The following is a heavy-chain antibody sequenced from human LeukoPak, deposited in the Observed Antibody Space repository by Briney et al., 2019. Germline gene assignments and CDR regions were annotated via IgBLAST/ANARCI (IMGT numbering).Heavy chain of an antibody. V-gene: IGHV3-49*04. CDR2: IRSKAYGGTT. D-gene: IGHD2-2*01. J-gene: IGHJ3*02. CDR1: GFTFGVYA. Sequence: GGSLRLSCTASGFTFGVYAVSWVRQATGKGLEWVGFIRSKAYGGTTEYAASVKGRFTISRDDSKSIAYLQMNSLKTEDTAVYYCTSDHIYCSSTSCYAPGAFDIWGQGTMVTVSS. CDR3: TSDHIYCSSTSCYAPGAFDI.